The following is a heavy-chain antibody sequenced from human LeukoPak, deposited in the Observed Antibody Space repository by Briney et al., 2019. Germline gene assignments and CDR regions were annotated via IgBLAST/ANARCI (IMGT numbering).Heavy chain of an antibody. CDR3: ARKYNVRGWYYYYYMDV. V-gene: IGHV1-2*02. CDR1: GYTFTGYY. J-gene: IGHJ6*03. Sequence: ASVKVSCKASGYTFTGYYMHWVRQAPGQGLEWMGWINPNSGGTNYAQKFQGRVTMTRNTSISTAYMELSSLRSEDTAVYYCARKYNVRGWYYYYYMDVWGKGTTVTVSS. D-gene: IGHD3-10*02. CDR2: INPNSGGT.